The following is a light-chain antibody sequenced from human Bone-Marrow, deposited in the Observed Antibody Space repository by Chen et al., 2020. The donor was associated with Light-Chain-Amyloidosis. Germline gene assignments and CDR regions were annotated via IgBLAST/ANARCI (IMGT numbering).Light chain of an antibody. CDR2: RDT. J-gene: IGLJ2*01. V-gene: IGLV3-25*03. Sequence: SYELTQPPSVSVYPGQTARITCSGDDLPTKYAYWYQQKPGQAPVLVIHRDTERPSGISEGFSGSSSGATATLTISGVEAEDEADYHCQSADSSGTDAVIFGGGTKLTV. CDR3: QSADSSGTDAVI. CDR1: DLPTKY.